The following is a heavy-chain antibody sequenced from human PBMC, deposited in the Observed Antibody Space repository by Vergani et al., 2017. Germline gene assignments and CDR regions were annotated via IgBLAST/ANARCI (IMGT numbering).Heavy chain of an antibody. Sequence: QVQLVQSGAEVKKPGSSVKVSCKASGGTFSSYAISWVRQAPGQGLEWMGGIIPIFGTANYAQKFQGRVTITADESTSTAYMELSSLRSEDTAVYYCAREGILPDSVVVPAAISGWFDPWGQGTLVTVSS. CDR2: IIPIFGTA. CDR3: AREGILPDSVVVPAAISGWFDP. J-gene: IGHJ5*02. D-gene: IGHD2-2*02. V-gene: IGHV1-69*01. CDR1: GGTFSSYA.